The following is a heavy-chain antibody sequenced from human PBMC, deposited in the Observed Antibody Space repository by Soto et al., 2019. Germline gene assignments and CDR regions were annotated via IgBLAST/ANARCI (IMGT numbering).Heavy chain of an antibody. D-gene: IGHD3-22*01. CDR1: GFTFSSYS. V-gene: IGHV3-48*02. CDR3: ARTTPLDYYDSSGYYFFDY. J-gene: IGHJ4*02. Sequence: EVQLVESGGGLVQPGGSLRLSCAASGFTFSSYSMNWVRQAPGKGLEWVSYISSSSSTIYYADSVKGRFTISRDNAENSLYLQMNSLRDEDTAVYYCARTTPLDYYDSSGYYFFDYWGQGTLVTVSS. CDR2: ISSSSSTI.